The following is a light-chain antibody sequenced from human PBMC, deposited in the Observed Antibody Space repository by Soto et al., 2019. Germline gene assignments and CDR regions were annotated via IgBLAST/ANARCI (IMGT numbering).Light chain of an antibody. CDR2: EVR. Sequence: QSVLTQPASVSGSPGQSITISCTGTSSDVGGYNHVSWYQQHPGKAPKLIIYEVRNRPSGVSDRFSGSKSDNTASLTISGLQAEDEGDYYCCSYAGDYMFVFGTGTKVTVL. CDR3: CSYAGDYMFV. V-gene: IGLV2-23*02. CDR1: SSDVGGYNH. J-gene: IGLJ1*01.